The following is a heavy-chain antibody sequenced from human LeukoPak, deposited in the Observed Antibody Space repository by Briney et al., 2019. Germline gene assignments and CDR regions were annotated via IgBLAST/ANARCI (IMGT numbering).Heavy chain of an antibody. CDR1: GGSFSGYY. V-gene: IGHV4-34*01. CDR3: ARRITMVRGVIIKKNYYYYMDV. CDR2: INHSGST. J-gene: IGHJ6*03. D-gene: IGHD3-10*01. Sequence: SETLSLTCAVYGGSFSGYYWSWIRQPPGKGLEWIGEINHSGSTNYNPSLKSRVTISVDTSKNQFSLKLSSVTAADTAVYYCARRITMVRGVIIKKNYYYYMDVWGKGTTVTISS.